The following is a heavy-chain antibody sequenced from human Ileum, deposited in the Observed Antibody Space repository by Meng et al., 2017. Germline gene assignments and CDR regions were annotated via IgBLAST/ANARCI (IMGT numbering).Heavy chain of an antibody. Sequence: QVQLQESGPGLVKPSQTLSLTCTVSGVSISSGDYYWSWIRQPPGKGLEWIGYIYYSGSTYYNPSLKSRVTISVDTSKNQFSLKLSSVTAADTAVYYCARENTIFGVVWGSWFDPWGQGTLVTVSS. D-gene: IGHD3-3*01. CDR1: GVSISSGDYY. V-gene: IGHV4-30-4*01. J-gene: IGHJ5*02. CDR2: IYYSGST. CDR3: ARENTIFGVVWGSWFDP.